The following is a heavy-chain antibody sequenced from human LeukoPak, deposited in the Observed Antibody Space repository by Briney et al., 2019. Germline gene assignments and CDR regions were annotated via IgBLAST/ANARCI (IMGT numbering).Heavy chain of an antibody. CDR2: IYCSGST. Sequence: PSETLSLACTVSGGSISSSSYYWGWIRQPPGKGLEWIGSIYCSGSTYYNPSLKSRVTISVDTSKNQFSLKLSSVTAADTAVYYCARDLLYFDYWGQGTLVTVSS. D-gene: IGHD2/OR15-2a*01. CDR1: GGSISSSSYY. V-gene: IGHV4-39*07. J-gene: IGHJ4*02. CDR3: ARDLLYFDY.